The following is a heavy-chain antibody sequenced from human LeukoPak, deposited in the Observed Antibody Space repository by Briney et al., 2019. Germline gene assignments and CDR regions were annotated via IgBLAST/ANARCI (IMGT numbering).Heavy chain of an antibody. CDR2: INHSGST. D-gene: IGHD6-19*01. CDR3: ARGRGYSSGWYGYFQH. J-gene: IGHJ1*01. Sequence: PSETLSLTCAVYGGSFSGYYWSWIRQPPGKGLEWIGEINHSGSTNYNPSLKSRVTISVDTSKNQFSLKLSSVTAAATAVYYYARGRGYSSGWYGYFQHWGQGTLVTVSS. V-gene: IGHV4-34*01. CDR1: GGSFSGYY.